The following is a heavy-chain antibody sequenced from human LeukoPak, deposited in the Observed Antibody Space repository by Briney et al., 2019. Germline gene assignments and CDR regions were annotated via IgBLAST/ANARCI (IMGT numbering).Heavy chain of an antibody. Sequence: SETLSLTCTVSGGSISSGSYYWSWIRQPAGKGLEWLGRIYTSGSTNYNPSLKSRVTISVDTSKNQFSLKLSSVTAADTAVYYCARGSVNWFDPWGQGTLVTVSS. D-gene: IGHD4-11*01. CDR3: ARGSVNWFDP. V-gene: IGHV4-61*02. CDR1: GGSISSGSYY. J-gene: IGHJ5*02. CDR2: IYTSGST.